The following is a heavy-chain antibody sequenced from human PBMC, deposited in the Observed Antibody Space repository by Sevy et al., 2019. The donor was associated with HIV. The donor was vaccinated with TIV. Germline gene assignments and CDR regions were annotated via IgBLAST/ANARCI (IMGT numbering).Heavy chain of an antibody. CDR1: GFTFSSYA. J-gene: IGHJ4*02. CDR2: ISGSGGST. Sequence: GGSLRLSCAASGFTFSSYAMSWVRQAPGKGLEWVSAISGSGGSTYYADSVKGRFTISRDNSKNTLFLQMNSLRAEDTAVYYCAKDHHDYGDDEAVYWGQGTLVTVSS. CDR3: AKDHHDYGDDEAVY. V-gene: IGHV3-23*01. D-gene: IGHD4-17*01.